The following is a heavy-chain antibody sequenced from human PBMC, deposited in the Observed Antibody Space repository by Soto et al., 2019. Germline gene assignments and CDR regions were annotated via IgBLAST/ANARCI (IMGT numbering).Heavy chain of an antibody. CDR2: INPNNGDT. D-gene: IGHD5-12*01. Sequence: QVQLVQSGAEVKKPGASVKVSCKASGYTFTGYYIHWVRQAPGQGLEWMGWINPNNGDTNYARKFQGRVSMTRDTSTSTAYMELSSLRFDDTAVYYCARHSGYDYVFDYWGQGTLVTVSS. CDR3: ARHSGYDYVFDY. J-gene: IGHJ4*02. CDR1: GYTFTGYY. V-gene: IGHV1-2*02.